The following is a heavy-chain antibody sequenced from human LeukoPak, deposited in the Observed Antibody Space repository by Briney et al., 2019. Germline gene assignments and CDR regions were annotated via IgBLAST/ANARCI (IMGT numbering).Heavy chain of an antibody. CDR2: ISAHNGNT. J-gene: IGHJ2*01. V-gene: IGHV1-18*01. CDR3: ASDGYFDL. Sequence: ASVKVSCKASVYTFTTHGIAWVRQAPGQGLEWMGWISAHNGNTNYAQSLQGRVTMTTDTSANTAYMELRSLRSDDAAVYYCASDGYFDLWGRGTLVTVSS. CDR1: VYTFTTHG.